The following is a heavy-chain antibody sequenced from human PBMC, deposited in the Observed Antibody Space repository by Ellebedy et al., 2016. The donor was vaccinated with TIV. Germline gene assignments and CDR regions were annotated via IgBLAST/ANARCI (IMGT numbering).Heavy chain of an antibody. V-gene: IGHV3-48*02. J-gene: IGHJ3*02. CDR1: GFTFNTYG. Sequence: GGSLRLXXEASGFTFNTYGMTWVRQVPGKGLEWIAYISSSSSTILYADSLKGRFMISRDNAKNSLYLQIDSLRDEDTALYYCAREAIEDYDVPESGFDIWGQGTLVTVSS. D-gene: IGHD3-22*01. CDR3: AREAIEDYDVPESGFDI. CDR2: ISSSSSTI.